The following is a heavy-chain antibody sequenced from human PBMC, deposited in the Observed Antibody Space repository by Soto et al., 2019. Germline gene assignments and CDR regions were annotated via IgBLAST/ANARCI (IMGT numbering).Heavy chain of an antibody. Sequence: QVQLVQSGAEVREPGASVKVSCKASGYTVTSYYIHWVRQAPGQGFEWIGIINPGAGGRSYAQKFQGRVTLTRDTSKSTVYMELSSLRSEDTAVYHCAREAFRRHYSNDRWFDTWGQGTLVTVSS. V-gene: IGHV1-46*01. J-gene: IGHJ5*02. CDR1: GYTVTSYY. D-gene: IGHD4-4*01. CDR3: AREAFRRHYSNDRWFDT. CDR2: INPGAGGR.